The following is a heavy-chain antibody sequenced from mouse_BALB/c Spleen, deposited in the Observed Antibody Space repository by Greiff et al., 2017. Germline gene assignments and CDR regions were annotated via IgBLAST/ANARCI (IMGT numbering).Heavy chain of an antibody. CDR1: GFTFSSFG. V-gene: IGHV5-17*02. CDR3: ARSDAEDYYAMDY. J-gene: IGHJ4*01. CDR2: ISSGSSTI. Sequence: EVHLVESGGGLVQPGGSRKLSCAASGFTFSSFGMHWVRQAPEKGLEWVAYISSGSSTIYYADTVKGRFTISRDNPKNTLFLQMTSLRSEDTAMYYCARSDAEDYYAMDYWGQGTSVTVSS.